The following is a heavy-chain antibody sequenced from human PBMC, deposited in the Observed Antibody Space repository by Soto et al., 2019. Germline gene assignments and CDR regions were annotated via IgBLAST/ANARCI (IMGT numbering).Heavy chain of an antibody. D-gene: IGHD3-10*01. CDR2: IYSGGDT. V-gene: IGHV3-53*01. CDR3: ARAPWDGSGTYYISYYGMDV. CDR1: GFTVSSNY. J-gene: IGHJ6*02. Sequence: PGGSLRLSCAASGFTVSSNYMNWVRQAPGKGLEWVSIIYSGGDTYYADSVKGRFTISRDNSKNSLYLQMNSLRAEDTAVYYCARAPWDGSGTYYISYYGMDVWGQGTTVTVS.